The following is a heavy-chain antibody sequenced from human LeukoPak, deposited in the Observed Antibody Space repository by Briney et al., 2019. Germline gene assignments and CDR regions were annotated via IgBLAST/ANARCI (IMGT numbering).Heavy chain of an antibody. CDR1: GYTFTSYG. CDR3: AMASGSTYYYGMDV. J-gene: IGHJ6*02. CDR2: ISAYNGNT. Sequence: ASVKVSCKASGYTFTSYGISWVRQAPGQGLEWMGWISAYNGNTNYAQKLQGRVTMTTDTSTSTAYMELRGLRSDDTAVYYCAMASGSTYYYGMDVWGQGTTVTVSS. D-gene: IGHD6-19*01. V-gene: IGHV1-18*01.